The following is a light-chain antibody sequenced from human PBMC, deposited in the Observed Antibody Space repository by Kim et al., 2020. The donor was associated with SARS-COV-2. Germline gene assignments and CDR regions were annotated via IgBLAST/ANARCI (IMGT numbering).Light chain of an antibody. Sequence: GQSITNACTGTSRDIGVHNFVSWYQQHPGKAPKLMIYDVSDRPSGVSNRFSGSKSGNTASLTISGLQAEDEADYYCSSYTSSTTLVFGGGTQLTVL. J-gene: IGLJ3*02. CDR3: SSYTSSTTLV. V-gene: IGLV2-14*03. CDR2: DVS. CDR1: SRDIGVHNF.